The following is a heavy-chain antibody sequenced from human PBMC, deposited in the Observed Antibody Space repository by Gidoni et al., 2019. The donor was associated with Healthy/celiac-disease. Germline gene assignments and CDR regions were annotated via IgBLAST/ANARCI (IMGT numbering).Heavy chain of an antibody. J-gene: IGHJ6*02. V-gene: IGHV3-53*04. CDR1: GFTVSRTY. CDR2: IYSGGST. CDR3: ARASGGNYYDSSGYYEYYYYGMDV. D-gene: IGHD3-22*01. Sequence: EVQLVESGGGLVQPGGSLRLSCAASGFTVSRTYMSWVRQAPGKGLEWVSVIYSGGSTYYADSVKGRFTISRHNSKNTLYLQMNSLRAEDTAVYYCARASGGNYYDSSGYYEYYYYGMDVWGQGTTVTVSS.